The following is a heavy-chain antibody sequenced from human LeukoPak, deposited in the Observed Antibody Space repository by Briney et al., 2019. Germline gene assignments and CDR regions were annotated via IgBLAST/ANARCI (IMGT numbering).Heavy chain of an antibody. CDR3: AREGIGYCSGGSCYSTYDY. CDR1: GGSISSYY. CDR2: IYYSGST. Sequence: PSETLSLTCTVSGGSISSYYWSWIRQPPGKGLEWIGYIYYSGSTYYNPSLKSRVTISVDTSKNQFSLKLSSVTAADTAVYYCAREGIGYCSGGSCYSTYDYWGQGTLVTVSS. J-gene: IGHJ4*02. V-gene: IGHV4-59*12. D-gene: IGHD2-15*01.